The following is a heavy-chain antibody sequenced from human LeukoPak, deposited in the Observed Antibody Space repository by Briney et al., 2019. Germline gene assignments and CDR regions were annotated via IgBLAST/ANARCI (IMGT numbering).Heavy chain of an antibody. Sequence: PGGSLRLSCAGTGFTFSNYWMNWVRQAPGKGPEWVANIKEDGSQRYYVDSVEGRFTISRDNGKNSVYLQMSSLGAEDTAVYYCAGSSGWLFDYWGQGTLVAVSS. J-gene: IGHJ4*02. V-gene: IGHV3-7*01. CDR3: AGSSGWLFDY. CDR2: IKEDGSQR. D-gene: IGHD6-19*01. CDR1: GFTFSNYW.